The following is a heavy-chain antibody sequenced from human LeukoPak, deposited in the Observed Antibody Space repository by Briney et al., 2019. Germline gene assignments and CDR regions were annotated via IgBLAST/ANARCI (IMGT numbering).Heavy chain of an antibody. J-gene: IGHJ5*02. CDR2: INPSGGST. Sequence: ASVKVFCKASGYTFTSYYMHWVRQAPGQGLECMEIINPSGGSTSYAQKFQGRVTMTRDTSTSTVYMELSSLRSEDTAVYYCARDTRNYYGSGSYLIDPWGQGTLVTVSS. V-gene: IGHV1-46*01. CDR1: GYTFTSYY. CDR3: ARDTRNYYGSGSYLIDP. D-gene: IGHD3-10*01.